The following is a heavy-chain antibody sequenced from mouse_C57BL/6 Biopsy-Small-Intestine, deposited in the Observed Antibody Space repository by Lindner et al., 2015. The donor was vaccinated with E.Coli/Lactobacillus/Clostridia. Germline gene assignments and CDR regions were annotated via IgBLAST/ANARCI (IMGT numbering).Heavy chain of an antibody. V-gene: IGHV3-8*01. D-gene: IGHD1-1*01. J-gene: IGHJ1*03. CDR1: GYSITSDY. CDR3: ARYSRYGSSPLYWYFDV. Sequence: VQLQESGPGLAKPSQTLSLTCSVTGYSITSDYRNWIRKFPGNKLEYMGYISYSGSTYYNPSLKSRISITRDTSKNQYYPQLNSVTTEDTATYYCARYSRYGSSPLYWYFDVWGTGTTVTVSS. CDR2: ISYSGST.